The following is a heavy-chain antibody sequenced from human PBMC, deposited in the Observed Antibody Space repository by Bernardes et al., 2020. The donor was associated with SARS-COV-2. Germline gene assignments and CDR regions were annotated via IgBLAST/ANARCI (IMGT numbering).Heavy chain of an antibody. Sequence: KVSCKASGYTFTGYYVHWVRQAPGQGLEWLGWINPNRDGTNYAKKFQGRVTMTGDTSISTAYMELSRLRSDDTAVYYCARSVSGNIDAFDIWGQGTKVTVSS. D-gene: IGHD4-17*01. CDR2: INPNRDGT. J-gene: IGHJ3*02. CDR1: GYTFTGYY. V-gene: IGHV1-2*02. CDR3: ARSVSGNIDAFDI.